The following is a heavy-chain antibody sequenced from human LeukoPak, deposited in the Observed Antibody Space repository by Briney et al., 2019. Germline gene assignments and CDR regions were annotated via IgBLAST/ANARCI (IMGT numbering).Heavy chain of an antibody. CDR1: GFTSSSYA. CDR2: ISGSGGST. Sequence: PGGSLRLSCAASGFTSSSYAMSWVRQAPGKGLEWVSAISGSGGSTYYADSVKGRFTISRDNSKNTLYLQMNSLRAEDTAAYYCAKDLIGLRFYNWFDPWGQGTLVTVSS. CDR3: AKDLIGLRFYNWFDP. D-gene: IGHD5-12*01. J-gene: IGHJ5*02. V-gene: IGHV3-23*01.